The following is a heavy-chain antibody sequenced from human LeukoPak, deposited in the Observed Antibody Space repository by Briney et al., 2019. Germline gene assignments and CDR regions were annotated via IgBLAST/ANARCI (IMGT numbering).Heavy chain of an antibody. CDR1: GYTFTGYF. Sequence: ASMKVYCKASGYTFTGYFMHWVRQAPGQGLEWMGRINPNSGGTNYEEKFQGRVTMTRDTSISTAYMELSRLRSDDTAVYYGARGGSVVWGQGTLVTVSS. CDR3: ARGGSVV. D-gene: IGHD2-15*01. J-gene: IGHJ4*02. CDR2: INPNSGGT. V-gene: IGHV1-2*06.